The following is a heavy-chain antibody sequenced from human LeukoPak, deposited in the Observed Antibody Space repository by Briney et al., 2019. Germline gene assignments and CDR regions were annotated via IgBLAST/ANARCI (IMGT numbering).Heavy chain of an antibody. Sequence: SETLSLTCTVSGGSISSGSYYWSWIRQPAGKGLDSIGRIYTSGSTNYNPSLKSRVTISVYTYKNQFPLKMSSMTAADTAVYYCARMGVAGYYYMDVWGKGTTVTVSS. V-gene: IGHV4-61*02. CDR3: ARMGVAGYYYMDV. CDR1: GGSISSGSYY. CDR2: IYTSGST. D-gene: IGHD6-19*01. J-gene: IGHJ6*03.